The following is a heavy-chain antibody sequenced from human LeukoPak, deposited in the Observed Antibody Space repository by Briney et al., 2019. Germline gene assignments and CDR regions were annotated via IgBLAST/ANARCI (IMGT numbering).Heavy chain of an antibody. J-gene: IGHJ4*02. CDR2: MNPNSGNT. D-gene: IGHD3-22*01. Sequence: ASVKVSCKASGYTFTSYDINWVRQATGQGLEWMGWMNPNSGNTGYAQKFQGRVTMTRNTSISTAYMELSSLRSEDTAVYYCARYYYDSSGYYYYFDYWGQGTQVTVSS. CDR1: GYTFTSYD. CDR3: ARYYYDSSGYYYYFDY. V-gene: IGHV1-8*01.